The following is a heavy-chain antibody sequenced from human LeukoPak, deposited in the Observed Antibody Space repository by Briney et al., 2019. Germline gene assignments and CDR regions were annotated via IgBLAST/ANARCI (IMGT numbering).Heavy chain of an antibody. V-gene: IGHV4-39*07. CDR1: GGSISSSSYY. CDR3: ARVRGSYYLHDAFDI. Sequence: PSETLSLTCTVSGGSISSSSYYWGWIRQPPGKGLEWIGSIYYSGSTYYNPSLKSRDTISVDTSKNQFSLKLSSVTAADTAVYYCARVRGSYYLHDAFDIWGQGTMVTVSS. J-gene: IGHJ3*02. CDR2: IYYSGST. D-gene: IGHD1-26*01.